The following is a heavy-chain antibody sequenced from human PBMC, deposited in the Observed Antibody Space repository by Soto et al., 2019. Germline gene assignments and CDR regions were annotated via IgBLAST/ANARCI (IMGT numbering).Heavy chain of an antibody. CDR1: VYTFAIYG. J-gene: IGHJ5*02. V-gene: IGHV1-18*01. CDR3: ARVVLVPDAMSVEGPGLLDP. Sequence: ASVKVSCKASVYTFAIYGIIWVRQAPGQGLEWMGWISAYNGNTNYAQKLQGRVTMTTDTSTSTAYMELRSLRSDDTAVYYCARVVLVPDAMSVEGPGLLDPWGQGTLVTV. CDR2: ISAYNGNT. D-gene: IGHD2-2*01.